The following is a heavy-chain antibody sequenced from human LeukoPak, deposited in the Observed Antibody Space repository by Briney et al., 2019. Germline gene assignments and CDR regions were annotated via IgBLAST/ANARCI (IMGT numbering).Heavy chain of an antibody. V-gene: IGHV3-48*04. J-gene: IGHJ5*02. CDR2: ISSSSSTI. CDR1: GFTFSSYS. CDR3: ARGSVFYYGSGSYLRSPNWFDP. Sequence: PGGSLRLSCAASGFTFSSYSMNWVRQAPGKGLEWVSYISSSSSTIYYADSVKGRFTISRDNAKNSLYLQMNSLRAEDTAVYYCARGSVFYYGSGSYLRSPNWFDPWGQGTLVTVSS. D-gene: IGHD3-10*01.